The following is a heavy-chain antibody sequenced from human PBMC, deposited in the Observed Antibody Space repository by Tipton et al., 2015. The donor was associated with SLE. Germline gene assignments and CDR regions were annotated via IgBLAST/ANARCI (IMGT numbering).Heavy chain of an antibody. CDR2: INSDGSST. CDR3: ARARGVGVFAGAFDI. D-gene: IGHD3-10*01. CDR1: GFTVSSNY. J-gene: IGHJ3*02. V-gene: IGHV3-74*01. Sequence: LSLTCAASGFTVSSNYMSWVRQAPGKGLVWVSRINSDGSSTSYADSVKGRFTISRDNAKNTLYLQMNSLRAEDTAVYYCARARGVGVFAGAFDIWGQGTMVTVSS.